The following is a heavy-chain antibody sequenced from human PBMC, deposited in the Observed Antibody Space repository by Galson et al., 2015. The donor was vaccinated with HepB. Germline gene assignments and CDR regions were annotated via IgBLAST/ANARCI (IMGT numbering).Heavy chain of an antibody. V-gene: IGHV3-7*03. CDR3: VRGGTVTTRVAFDI. CDR1: GFTFSSHW. CDR2: IRKDGTEK. Sequence: SLRLSCAVSGFTFSSHWMSWVRQAPGKGLEWVANIRKDGTEKYYVDSVKGRFTISRDNTANSLSLQMNSLTADDTAVYYCVRGGTVTTRVAFDICGQGTKVTVSS. J-gene: IGHJ3*02. D-gene: IGHD4-17*01.